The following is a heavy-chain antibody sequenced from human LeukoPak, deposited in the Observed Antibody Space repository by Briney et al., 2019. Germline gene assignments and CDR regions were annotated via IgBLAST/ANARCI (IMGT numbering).Heavy chain of an antibody. J-gene: IGHJ4*02. CDR3: ARIPSWGTAMAAGDY. CDR2: ISSSSSYI. D-gene: IGHD5-18*01. V-gene: IGHV3-21*01. Sequence: GGSLRLSCAASGFTFSSYSMNWVRQAPGKGLEWVSSISSSSSYIYYADSVKGRFTISRDNAKNSLYLQMNSLRAEDTAVYYCARIPSWGTAMAAGDYWGQGTLVTVSS. CDR1: GFTFSSYS.